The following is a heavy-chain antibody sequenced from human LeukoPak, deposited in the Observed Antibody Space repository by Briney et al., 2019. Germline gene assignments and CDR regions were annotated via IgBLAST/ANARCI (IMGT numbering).Heavy chain of an antibody. Sequence: ASLKVSCNISGYTLTDFSMHWVRQAPGKGLEWMGGFNREDDEAIYAPHFQGRVTVTEDTSTDTAYMELSSLRSEDTAVYYCATLDSNYDNIGRPLVPDWGQGTLVTVSS. D-gene: IGHD3-22*01. V-gene: IGHV1-24*01. CDR1: GYTLTDFS. CDR3: ATLDSNYDNIGRPLVPD. CDR2: FNREDDEA. J-gene: IGHJ4*02.